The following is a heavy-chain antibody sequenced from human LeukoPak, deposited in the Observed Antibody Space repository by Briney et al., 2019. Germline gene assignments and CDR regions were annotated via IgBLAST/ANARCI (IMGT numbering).Heavy chain of an antibody. CDR3: ARLMDWNDEFDY. CDR1: GFTFSSYS. CDR2: TSSSSSYI. Sequence: GGSLRLSCAASGFTFSSYSMNWVRQAPGKGLEWVSSTSSSSSYIYYADSVKGRFTISRDNAKNSLYLQMNSLRAEDTAVYYCARLMDWNDEFDYWGQGTLVTVSS. J-gene: IGHJ4*02. D-gene: IGHD1-1*01. V-gene: IGHV3-21*01.